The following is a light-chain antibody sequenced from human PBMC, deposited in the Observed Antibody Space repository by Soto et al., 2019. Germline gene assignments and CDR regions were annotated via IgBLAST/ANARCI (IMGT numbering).Light chain of an antibody. Sequence: QSAPTQPRSVSGSPGQSVTISCTGTSSDVGNYHYVSWYQQHPGQAPELIISDITKRPSGVPDRFSGSKSGNTASLTISGLQAEDEADYYCCSYAGSYTWVFGGGTQLTVL. CDR1: SSDVGNYHY. J-gene: IGLJ3*02. V-gene: IGLV2-11*01. CDR3: CSYAGSYTWV. CDR2: DIT.